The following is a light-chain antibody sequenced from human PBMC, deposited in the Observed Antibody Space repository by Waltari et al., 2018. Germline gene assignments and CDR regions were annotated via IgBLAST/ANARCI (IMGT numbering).Light chain of an antibody. CDR3: ATWDSRLSVVV. V-gene: IGLV1-51*01. CDR1: SSNIGNND. J-gene: IGLJ3*02. CDR2: DNN. Sequence: QSVLTQPPSVSAAPGQRVTISCSGGSSNIGNNDVSWYQQFPGTAPKLLITDNNKRPFGIPDRCSGSKSGTSATLGITGLQTGDEADYYCATWDSRLSVVVFGGGTK.